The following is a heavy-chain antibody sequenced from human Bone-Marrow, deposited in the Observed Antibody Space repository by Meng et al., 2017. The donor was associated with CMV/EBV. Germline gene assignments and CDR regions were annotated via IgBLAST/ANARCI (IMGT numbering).Heavy chain of an antibody. V-gene: IGHV1-2*02. CDR2: INPNTDT. CDR3: AMISGWSRFDY. J-gene: IGHJ4*02. D-gene: IGHD6-19*01. CDR1: GYTSTGYT. Sequence: VRLVQTGPGGKKTGPSGQVVCKASGYTSTGYTRHWVQQAPGQWLEWLGWINPNTDTNSAQNFPGRVTITRDMSINTAYMELSRLTSGDTAVYYCAMISGWSRFDYWGQGTLVTVSS.